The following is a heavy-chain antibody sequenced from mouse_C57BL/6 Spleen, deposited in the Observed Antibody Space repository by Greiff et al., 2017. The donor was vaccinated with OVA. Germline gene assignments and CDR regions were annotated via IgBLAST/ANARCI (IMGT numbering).Heavy chain of an antibody. D-gene: IGHD2-12*01. CDR2: IDPETGGT. V-gene: IGHV1-15*01. Sequence: QVQLQQSGAELVRPGASVTLSCKASGYTFTDYEMHWVKQTPVHGLEWIGAIDPETGGTAYTQKFKGKAILTADKSSSTAYMELRSLTSEDSAVYYCAWEYDEGGCDYWGQGTTLTVSS. CDR1: GYTFTDYE. CDR3: AWEYDEGGCDY. J-gene: IGHJ2*01.